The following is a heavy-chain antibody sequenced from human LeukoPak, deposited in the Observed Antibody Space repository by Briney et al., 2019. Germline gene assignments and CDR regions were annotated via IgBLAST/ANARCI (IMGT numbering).Heavy chain of an antibody. D-gene: IGHD6-25*01. V-gene: IGHV5-51*01. Sequence: GESLKISCKGSGYNFNTYWVAWVRQMPGKGLEWMGIIHPADSDIKYSPSFQGQVTISADKSISTAYLQWSSLKASDTAIYYCARTTSGGFDPWGQGTLVTVSS. CDR3: ARTTSGGFDP. CDR2: IHPADSDI. CDR1: GYNFNTYW. J-gene: IGHJ5*02.